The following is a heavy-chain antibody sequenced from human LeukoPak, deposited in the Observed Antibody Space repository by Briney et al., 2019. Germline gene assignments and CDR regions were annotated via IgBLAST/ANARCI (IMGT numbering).Heavy chain of an antibody. V-gene: IGHV3-48*04. D-gene: IGHD3-22*01. J-gene: IGHJ4*02. CDR3: ATAYDSSGTLIPK. CDR2: ISSSSSTI. Sequence: GESLRLSCAVSGFTFNIYGMNWVRQAPGKGLEWVSYISSSSSTIYYADSVKGRFTISRDNAKNSLYLQMNSLRAEDTAVYYCATAYDSSGTLIPKWGQGTLVTVSS. CDR1: GFTFNIYG.